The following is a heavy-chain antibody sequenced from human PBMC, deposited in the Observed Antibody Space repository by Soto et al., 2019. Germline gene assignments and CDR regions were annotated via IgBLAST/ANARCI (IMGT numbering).Heavy chain of an antibody. CDR3: AMDRRLFGGIVFRYRGLWF. D-gene: IGHD3-3*01. CDR2: TYITGDS. Sequence: PSETLSLTCTVSGGSITMYYWRLIRQPAGKGLEWIGRTYITGDSNYNPSLKSRVTMSLDRSKNQFSLKLSSATAADTAVYYCAMDRRLFGGIVFRYRGLWF. V-gene: IGHV4-4*07. CDR1: GGSITMYY. J-gene: IGHJ5*01.